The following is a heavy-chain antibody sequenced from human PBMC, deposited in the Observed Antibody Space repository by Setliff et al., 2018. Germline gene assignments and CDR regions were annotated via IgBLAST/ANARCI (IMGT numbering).Heavy chain of an antibody. J-gene: IGHJ6*03. Sequence: CAVYGGSFSGYYWSWIRQPPGKGLEWIGEINHSGSTNYNPSLKSRVTISVDTSKNQFSLKLSSVTAADTAVYYCARGFYYYYYYYMDVWGKGTTVTVSS. CDR2: INHSGST. V-gene: IGHV4-34*01. CDR1: GGSFSGYY. CDR3: ARGFYYYYYYYMDV.